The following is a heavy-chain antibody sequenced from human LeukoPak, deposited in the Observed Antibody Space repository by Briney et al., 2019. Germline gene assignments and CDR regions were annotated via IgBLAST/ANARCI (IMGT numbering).Heavy chain of an antibody. CDR3: ASGAQYYYGLDV. CDR1: GFTFSDHS. Sequence: GGSLRLSCAASGFTFSDHSMNWVRQAPGKGLEWVSSISSGSDYIYYADSVRGRFTISRDNARNSLYLQMSSLRAEDAAVYYCASGAQYYYGLDVWGQGTTVTVSS. J-gene: IGHJ6*02. V-gene: IGHV3-21*01. CDR2: ISSGSDYI. D-gene: IGHD3-10*01.